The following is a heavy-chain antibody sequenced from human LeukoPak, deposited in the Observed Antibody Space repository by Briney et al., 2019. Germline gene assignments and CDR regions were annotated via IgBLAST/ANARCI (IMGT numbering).Heavy chain of an antibody. J-gene: IGHJ4*02. V-gene: IGHV3-7*01. CDR1: GFTLTTYW. D-gene: IGHD5-24*01. Sequence: GGSLRLSCAASGFTLTTYWMMWVRQAPGKGLEWVAKIKQDGSEEYNVDSVRGRFTISRDNAKNSVYLQMNSLRAEDTAVYYCATRNNGCPYHWGQGTLVTVSS. CDR2: IKQDGSEE. CDR3: ATRNNGCPYH.